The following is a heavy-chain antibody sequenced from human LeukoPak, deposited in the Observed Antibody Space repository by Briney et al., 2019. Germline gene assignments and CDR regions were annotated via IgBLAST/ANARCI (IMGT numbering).Heavy chain of an antibody. CDR1: GSGLTFGNFA. J-gene: IGHJ6*03. D-gene: IGHD3-16*01. Sequence: HPGGSLRLSCEASGSGLTFGNFAMSWVRQAPGKGLEWVSGINGSGYYPYYAGSVKRLFTISRDTSKHTLYIQMNSLTAEDTAVYYCAKDGSWGDYYFYFYMDVWGKGTTVTVSS. V-gene: IGHV3-23*01. CDR2: INGSGYYP. CDR3: AKDGSWGDYYFYFYMDV.